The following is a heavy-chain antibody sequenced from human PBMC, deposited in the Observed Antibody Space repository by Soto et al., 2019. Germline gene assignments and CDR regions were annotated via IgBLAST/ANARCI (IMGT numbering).Heavy chain of an antibody. D-gene: IGHD6-13*01. CDR1: GFSLSTIGVG. V-gene: IGHV2-5*02. CDR2: ISWDDDK. J-gene: IGHJ5*02. CDR3: AHSAISAGGTLVWLDR. Sequence: QITLKESGPTLVKPTQTLTLTCTFSGFSLSTIGVGVGWIRQPPGKALEWLALISWDDDKRHRPALKSRLTITTEPSKHQVVRTMANMDPVDTATYYCAHSAISAGGTLVWLDRWGQGTLVTVSS.